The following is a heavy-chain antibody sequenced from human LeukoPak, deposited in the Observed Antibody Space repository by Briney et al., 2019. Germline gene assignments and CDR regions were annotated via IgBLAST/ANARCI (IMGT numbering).Heavy chain of an antibody. CDR3: ARDQYYGMDV. CDR1: GYTFTGYY. Sequence: ASVKVSCKASGYTFTGYYIHWVRQAPGQGLEWMGWINPNSGGPNYAQKFQGRVTMTRDTSIGTAYMELSRLRPDDTAVYYCARDQYYGMDVWGQGTTVTVSS. V-gene: IGHV1-2*02. CDR2: INPNSGGP. J-gene: IGHJ6*02.